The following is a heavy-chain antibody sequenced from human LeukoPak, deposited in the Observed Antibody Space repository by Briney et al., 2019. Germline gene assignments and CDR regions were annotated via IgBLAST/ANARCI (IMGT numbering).Heavy chain of an antibody. Sequence: SETLSLTCAVSGFSIITGYYWGWIRQPPGKGLEWIGNIYPGVNTYYNASLKSRVTISVDTSKNHFSLTVTSVTAADTAVYYCARGMTMNRNDDFEYWGQGTRVTVSS. CDR3: ARGMTMNRNDDFEY. V-gene: IGHV4-38-2*01. J-gene: IGHJ4*02. CDR2: IYPGVNT. D-gene: IGHD4/OR15-4a*01. CDR1: GFSIITGYY.